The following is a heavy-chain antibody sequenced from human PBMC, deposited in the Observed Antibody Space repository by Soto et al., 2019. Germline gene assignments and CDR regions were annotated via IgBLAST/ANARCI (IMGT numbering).Heavy chain of an antibody. CDR2: ILPIFGSP. CDR1: GGNFRRYA. D-gene: IGHD2-2*01. CDR3: VFGDCTSSSCPYYFYGLDV. V-gene: IGHV1-69*13. J-gene: IGHJ6*02. Sequence: SVKVSCKASGGNFRRYAISWVRQAPGQGLEWMGGILPIFGSPSHAQKFRDRVTITADESTSTAYLELTSLTSEDTAIYYCVFGDCTSSSCPYYFYGLDVWGQGTTVTVSS.